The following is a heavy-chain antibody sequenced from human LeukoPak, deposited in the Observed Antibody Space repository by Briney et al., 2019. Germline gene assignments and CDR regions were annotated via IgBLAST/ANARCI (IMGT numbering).Heavy chain of an antibody. CDR2: ISSSGSTI. J-gene: IGHJ4*02. Sequence: GGSLRLSCAASGFTFSDYYMSWIRQAPGKGLEWVSYISSSGSTIYYADSVKGRFTISRDNAKNSLYLQMNSLRAEDTAVYYCARDRSKGTQGGPFDYWGQRTLVTVSS. CDR3: ARDRSKGTQGGPFDY. CDR1: GFTFSDYY. D-gene: IGHD1-1*01. V-gene: IGHV3-11*04.